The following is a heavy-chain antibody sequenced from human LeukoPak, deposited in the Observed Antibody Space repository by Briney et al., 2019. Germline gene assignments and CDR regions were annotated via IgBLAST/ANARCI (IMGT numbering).Heavy chain of an antibody. CDR1: GFTFSTYE. J-gene: IGHJ4*02. Sequence: TGGSLRLSCAASGFTFSTYEMNWVRQAPGKGLEWVSYITDSGRTIYYADSVKGRFTISRDNAKNSLFLQMNSLRAEDTAVYYCARATDIVVVPAAIQFDYWGQGTLVTVSS. V-gene: IGHV3-48*03. CDR2: ITDSGRTI. D-gene: IGHD2-2*02. CDR3: ARATDIVVVPAAIQFDY.